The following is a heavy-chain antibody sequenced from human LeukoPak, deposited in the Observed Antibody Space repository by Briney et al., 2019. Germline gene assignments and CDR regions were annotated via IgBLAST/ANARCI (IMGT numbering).Heavy chain of an antibody. V-gene: IGHV4-30-2*01. Sequence: PSETLSLTCAVSGGSISSGGYSWSWIRQPPGKGLEWIGYIYHSGSTYYNPSLKSRVTISVDTSKNQFSLKLSSVTAADTAVYYCARGYSGYDLGLQLDYWGQGTLVTVSS. D-gene: IGHD5-12*01. J-gene: IGHJ4*02. CDR2: IYHSGST. CDR3: ARGYSGYDLGLQLDY. CDR1: GGSISSGGYS.